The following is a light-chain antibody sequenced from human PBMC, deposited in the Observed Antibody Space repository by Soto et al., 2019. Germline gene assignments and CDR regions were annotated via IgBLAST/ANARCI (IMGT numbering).Light chain of an antibody. V-gene: IGLV2-8*01. J-gene: IGLJ1*01. CDR1: SSDVGGYNY. CDR3: SSYVGTNSYV. Sequence: QSALTQPPSASGSPGQSVTISCTGTSSDVGGYNYVSWYQHHPGKAPKLIIYEVYKRPSGVPDRFSGSKSGNTAALTVSGRQAEDEAHYYCSSYVGTNSYVFGPGTKLTVL. CDR2: EVY.